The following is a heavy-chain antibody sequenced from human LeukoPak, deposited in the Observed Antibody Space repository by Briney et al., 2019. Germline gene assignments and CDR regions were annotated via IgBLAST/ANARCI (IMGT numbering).Heavy chain of an antibody. CDR1: GFVFGDFA. V-gene: IGHV3-49*04. J-gene: IGHJ4*02. CDR2: IRSKVYGGTT. D-gene: IGHD3-10*01. CDR3: TRDRRDYYGGGGYNYYFDY. Sequence: GGSLRLSCTSSGFVFGDFAVSWVRQAPGKGLEWVAFIRSKVYGGTTQYAASVKGRFTISRDDSKSIAYLQMNSLKTEDTAVYYCTRDRRDYYGGGGYNYYFDYWGQGTLVTVSS.